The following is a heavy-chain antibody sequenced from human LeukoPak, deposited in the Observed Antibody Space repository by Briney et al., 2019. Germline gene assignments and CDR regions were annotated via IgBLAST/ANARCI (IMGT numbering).Heavy chain of an antibody. J-gene: IGHJ4*02. V-gene: IGHV4-59*01. Sequence: SETLSLICTVSGGSISSYYWSWIRPPPGKGLEWVGYIYYSGSTNYNPSLKSRVTLSVDTSKNQFSLKLSSVTAADTAVYYCARAGIVAPSFFDYWGQGTLVTVSP. CDR1: GGSISSYY. CDR2: IYYSGST. CDR3: ARAGIVAPSFFDY. D-gene: IGHD5-12*01.